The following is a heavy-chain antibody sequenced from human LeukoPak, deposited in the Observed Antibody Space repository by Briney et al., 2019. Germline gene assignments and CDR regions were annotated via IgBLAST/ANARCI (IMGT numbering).Heavy chain of an antibody. V-gene: IGHV3-30*18. CDR1: GFTFSSYG. Sequence: GGSLRLSCAASGFTFSSYGMHWVRQAPGKGLEWVAVISYDGSNKYYADSVKGRFTISRDNSKNTLYLQMNSLRAEDTAVYYCAKPDRNYYDSSGYDAFDIWGQGTMVTVSS. J-gene: IGHJ3*02. CDR2: ISYDGSNK. D-gene: IGHD3-22*01. CDR3: AKPDRNYYDSSGYDAFDI.